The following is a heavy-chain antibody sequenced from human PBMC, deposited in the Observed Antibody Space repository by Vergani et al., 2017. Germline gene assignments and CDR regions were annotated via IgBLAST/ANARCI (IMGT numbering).Heavy chain of an antibody. CDR1: GYTFTSYY. V-gene: IGHV1-46*01. Sequence: QVQLVQSGAEVKKPGASVKVSCKASGYTFTSYYMHWVRQAPGQGLEWMGIINPSGGSTSYAQKFQGRVTMTRYTSTSTVYMELSSLRAEDTAVYYCARGQLGNWFDPWGQGTLVTVSS. J-gene: IGHJ5*02. CDR3: ARGQLGNWFDP. D-gene: IGHD7-27*01. CDR2: INPSGGST.